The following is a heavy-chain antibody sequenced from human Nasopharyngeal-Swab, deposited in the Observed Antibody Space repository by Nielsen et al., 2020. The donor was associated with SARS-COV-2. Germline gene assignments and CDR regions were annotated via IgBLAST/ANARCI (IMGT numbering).Heavy chain of an antibody. J-gene: IGHJ4*02. CDR3: AREGYTSGYYDY. D-gene: IGHD6-19*01. V-gene: IGHV5-51*01. CDR2: IYPGDSDT. CDR1: GYSLNSYW. Sequence: GESLKISCQASGYSLNSYWIGWVRQMPGKGLEWMAIIYPGDSDTRYNPSFQGQVTISVDKSISTAYLHWSSLRAPDTAMYYCAREGYTSGYYDYWGRGTLVTVSS.